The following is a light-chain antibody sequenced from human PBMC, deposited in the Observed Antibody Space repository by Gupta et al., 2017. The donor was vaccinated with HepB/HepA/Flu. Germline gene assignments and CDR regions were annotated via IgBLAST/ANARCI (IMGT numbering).Light chain of an antibody. Sequence: QSVLTQPPSASGTPGQRVTISCSGSSSNIGSNYVYWYQQLPGTAPKLLIYRNNQRPSGVPDRFSGSKYGTSASLAISGLRSEDEADYYCAAWDDSRSGRVFGGGTKLTVL. CDR1: SSNIGSNY. V-gene: IGLV1-47*01. J-gene: IGLJ2*01. CDR2: RNN. CDR3: AAWDDSRSGRV.